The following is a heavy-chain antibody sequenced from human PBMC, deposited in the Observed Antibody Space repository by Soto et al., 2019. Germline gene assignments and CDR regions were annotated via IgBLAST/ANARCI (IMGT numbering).Heavy chain of an antibody. CDR3: ARTALHPYSSSWYNWFDP. Sequence: QVQLVQSGAEVKKPGSSVKVSCKASGGTFSSYTISWVRQAPGQGLEWMGRIIPILGIANYAQKFQGRVTITADKCTSTAYMELSSLRSEDTAVYYCARTALHPYSSSWYNWFDPWGQGTLVTVSS. D-gene: IGHD6-13*01. CDR1: GGTFSSYT. CDR2: IIPILGIA. J-gene: IGHJ5*02. V-gene: IGHV1-69*02.